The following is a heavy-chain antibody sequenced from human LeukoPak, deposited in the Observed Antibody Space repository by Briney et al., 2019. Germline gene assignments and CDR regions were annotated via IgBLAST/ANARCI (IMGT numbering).Heavy chain of an antibody. V-gene: IGHV3-11*04. Sequence: GGSLRLSCAASGFTFSDYYMSWVRQAPGKGLEWVSYISSSGSTIYYADSVKGRFTISRDNAKNSLYLQMNSLRAEDTAVYYCARDGFKDSSSWPHDAFDIWGQGTMVTVSS. CDR1: GFTFSDYY. CDR2: ISSSGSTI. CDR3: ARDGFKDSSSWPHDAFDI. J-gene: IGHJ3*02. D-gene: IGHD6-13*01.